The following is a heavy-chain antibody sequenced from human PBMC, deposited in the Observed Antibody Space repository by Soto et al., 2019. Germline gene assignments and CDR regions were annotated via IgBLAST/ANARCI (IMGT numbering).Heavy chain of an antibody. CDR3: AREQGTGWYMVADY. Sequence: QVQLVESGGGVVQPGRSLTLSCAASGFTFSRHGMHWVRQAPGRGLEWVAVFTYDGVNKHYADSVKGRFTIFRDNSKNTLSLQMNSLRVEDTAVYYCAREQGTGWYMVADYWGQGTLVTVSS. J-gene: IGHJ4*02. CDR2: FTYDGVNK. CDR1: GFTFSRHG. V-gene: IGHV3-30*03. D-gene: IGHD6-19*01.